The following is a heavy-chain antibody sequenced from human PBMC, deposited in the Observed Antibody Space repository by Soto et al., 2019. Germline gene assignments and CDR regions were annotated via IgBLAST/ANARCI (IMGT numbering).Heavy chain of an antibody. Sequence: GGSLRLSCAASGFTFDDYAMHWVRQAPGKGLEWVSGISWNSGSIGYADSVKGRFTISRDNAKNSLYLQMNSLRAEDTALYYCAKDIRMDSGTTGSFDYWGQGTLVTVSS. CDR3: AKDIRMDSGTTGSFDY. J-gene: IGHJ4*02. CDR2: ISWNSGSI. CDR1: GFTFDDYA. D-gene: IGHD1-26*01. V-gene: IGHV3-9*01.